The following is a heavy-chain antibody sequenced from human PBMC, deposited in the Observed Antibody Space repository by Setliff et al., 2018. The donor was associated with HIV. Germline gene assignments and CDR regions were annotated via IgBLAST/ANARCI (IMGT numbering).Heavy chain of an antibody. CDR2: IYHSGST. J-gene: IGHJ4*02. CDR1: GGSISINSYY. CDR3: ARANFWSGYYGY. V-gene: IGHV4-39*07. D-gene: IGHD3-3*01. Sequence: PSETLSLTCTVSGGSISINSYYWGWIRQPPGKGLEWIGSIYHSGSTYYNPSLKSRVTISVDTSKNQFSLKLSSVTAADTAVYYCARANFWSGYYGYWGQGTLVTVSS.